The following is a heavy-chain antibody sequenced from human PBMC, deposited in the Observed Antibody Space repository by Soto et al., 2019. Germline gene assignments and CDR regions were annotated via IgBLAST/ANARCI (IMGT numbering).Heavy chain of an antibody. CDR2: ISGSGGST. CDR1: GFTFSSYA. Sequence: GSLRLSCAASGFTFSSYAMSWVRQAPGKGLEWVSAISGSGGSTYYADSVKGRFTISRDNSKNTLYLQMNSLRAEDTAVYYCAKDLRYCSGGSCYSNYYYGMDVWGQGTTVTVSS. V-gene: IGHV3-23*01. J-gene: IGHJ6*02. D-gene: IGHD2-15*01. CDR3: AKDLRYCSGGSCYSNYYYGMDV.